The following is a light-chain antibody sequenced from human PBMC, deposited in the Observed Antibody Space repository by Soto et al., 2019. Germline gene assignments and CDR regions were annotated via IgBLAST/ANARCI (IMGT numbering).Light chain of an antibody. CDR2: EVT. V-gene: IGLV2-8*01. CDR3: SSYGGSNNFV. J-gene: IGLJ1*01. Sequence: QSALTQPPSASLSPGQSVTISCTGTSSDIGGYNFVSWYQQFPGKAPKLIIYEVTKRPSGVPDRFSGSKSGNTASLTVSGLQTADEADYYCSSYGGSNNFVFGTGTKVTVL. CDR1: SSDIGGYNF.